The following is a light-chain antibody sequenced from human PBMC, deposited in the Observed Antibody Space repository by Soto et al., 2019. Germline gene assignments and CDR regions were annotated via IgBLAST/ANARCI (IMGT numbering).Light chain of an antibody. CDR1: SGSVSTTYY. CDR2: STN. CDR3: CSYPGSHTWV. Sequence: QAVVTQEPSFSVSPGGTVTLTCGLSSGSVSTTYYPSWYQQTPGQAPRTLIYSTNTRSSGVPDRFSGSILGNKAALTITGAQADDESDYYCCSYPGSHTWVFGGGTKLTVL. J-gene: IGLJ3*02. V-gene: IGLV8-61*01.